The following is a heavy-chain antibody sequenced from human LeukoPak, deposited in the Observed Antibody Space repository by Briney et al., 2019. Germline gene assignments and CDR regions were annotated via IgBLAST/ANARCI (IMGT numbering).Heavy chain of an antibody. CDR3: AKDLQFTRGRA. V-gene: IGHV3-30*02. Sequence: GGSLRLSCVASGFPFGAYAMHWVRQAPGKGLEWVTFIGFDGTQRKYSDSVKGRFTVSRDNSRNTLYLQMNGLRVDDTALYYCAKDLQFTRGRAWGQGTLVIVSS. CDR2: IGFDGTQR. J-gene: IGHJ5*02. D-gene: IGHD5-24*01. CDR1: GFPFGAYA.